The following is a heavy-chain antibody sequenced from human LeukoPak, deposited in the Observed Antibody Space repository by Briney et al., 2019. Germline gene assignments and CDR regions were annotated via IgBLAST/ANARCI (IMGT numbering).Heavy chain of an antibody. CDR2: IWYDGSNK. D-gene: IGHD1-26*01. V-gene: IGHV3-33*01. Sequence: PGRSLRLSCAASGFTFSSYGMHWVRQAPGKGLEGVAVIWYDGSNKYYADSVKGRFTISRDNSKNTLYLQMNSLRAEDTAVYYCARGRRVGATGGVNYWGQGTLVTVSS. J-gene: IGHJ4*02. CDR3: ARGRRVGATGGVNY. CDR1: GFTFSSYG.